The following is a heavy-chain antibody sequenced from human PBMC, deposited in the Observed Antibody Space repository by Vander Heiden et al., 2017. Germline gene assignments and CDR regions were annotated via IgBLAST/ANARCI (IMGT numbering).Heavy chain of an antibody. D-gene: IGHD2-15*01. CDR2: IQQADSHQ. CDR3: ARSGYCRGSRIDY. Sequence: EVQRVESGGGWVQPGGSLRLSCAASGFTSSSHWMSWVRQAPGKGLEWVANIQQADSHQYLVVAVRGRFTISSDNAKNSLYLQLKSIRAEDTAVYYYARSGYCRGSRIDYRGQGTLVTVYS. V-gene: IGHV3-7*01. J-gene: IGHJ4*02. CDR1: GFTSSSHW.